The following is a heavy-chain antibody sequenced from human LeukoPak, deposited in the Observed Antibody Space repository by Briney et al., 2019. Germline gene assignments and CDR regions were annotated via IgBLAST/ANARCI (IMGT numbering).Heavy chain of an antibody. CDR1: GYTFTSYD. Sequence: ASVKVSCKASGYTFTSYDINWVRQATGQGLEWMGWMNPNSGNTGYAQKLQGRVTMTTDTSTSTAYMELRSLRSDDTAVCYCASSLRWELLIFDYWGQGTLVTVSS. D-gene: IGHD1-26*01. CDR2: MNPNSGNT. CDR3: ASSLRWELLIFDY. J-gene: IGHJ4*02. V-gene: IGHV1-8*01.